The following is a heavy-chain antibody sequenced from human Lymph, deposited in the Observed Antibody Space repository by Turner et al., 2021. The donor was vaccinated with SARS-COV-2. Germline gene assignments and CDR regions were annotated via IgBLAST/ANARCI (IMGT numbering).Heavy chain of an antibody. V-gene: IGHV3-43*02. CDR1: GFTFDDYA. CDR3: AKDPGYCSGGSCYSRTYFDF. D-gene: IGHD2-15*01. J-gene: IGHJ4*02. CDR2: ISGDGGGT. Sequence: GESGGGVVQPGGSLRLSCAASGFTFDDYAMHWVRQAPGKGLEWVSLISGDGGGTYYADSVKGRFTISRDNSKYSLSLQMNSLRAEDTALYYCAKDPGYCSGGSCYSRTYFDFWGQGTLVTVSA.